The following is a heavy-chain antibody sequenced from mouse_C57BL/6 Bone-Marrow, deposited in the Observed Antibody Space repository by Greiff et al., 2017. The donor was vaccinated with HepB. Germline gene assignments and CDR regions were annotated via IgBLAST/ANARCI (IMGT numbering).Heavy chain of an antibody. CDR3: ASYYYGSSYGPFDY. V-gene: IGHV3-6*01. J-gene: IGHJ2*01. CDR2: ISYDGSN. D-gene: IGHD1-1*01. CDR1: GYSITSGYY. Sequence: EESGPGLVKPSQSLSLTCSVTGYSITSGYYWNWIRQFPGNKLEWMGYISYDGSNNYNPSLKNRISITRDTSKNQFFLKLNSVTTEDTATYYCASYYYGSSYGPFDYWGQGTTLTVSS.